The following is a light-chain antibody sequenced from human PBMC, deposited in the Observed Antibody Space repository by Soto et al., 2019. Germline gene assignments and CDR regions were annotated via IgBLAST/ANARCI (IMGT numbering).Light chain of an antibody. CDR1: SSNIGAGYD. J-gene: IGLJ1*01. CDR3: QSYDSSLSGPV. CDR2: GNS. Sequence: QSVLTQPPSVSGAPGQRVTISCTGSSSNIGAGYDVHWYQQLPGTAPKLLIYGNSNRPSWVPDRFSGSKSGTSASLAITGLQAEDEADYYCQSYDSSLSGPVFGTGTKLTVL. V-gene: IGLV1-40*01.